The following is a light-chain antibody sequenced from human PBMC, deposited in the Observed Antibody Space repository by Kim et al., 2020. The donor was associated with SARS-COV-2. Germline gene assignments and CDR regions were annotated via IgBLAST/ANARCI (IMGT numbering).Light chain of an antibody. V-gene: IGKV3-20*01. Sequence: SHGESATLPCRASQSVSASYLAWYQQKPGQAPRPRIYGASNRATGIPDRFTGSGSGTDFTLTISRLEPEDFAVYYCQQYAPPHFTFGPGTKVDIK. CDR3: QQYAPPHFT. J-gene: IGKJ3*01. CDR2: GAS. CDR1: QSVSASY.